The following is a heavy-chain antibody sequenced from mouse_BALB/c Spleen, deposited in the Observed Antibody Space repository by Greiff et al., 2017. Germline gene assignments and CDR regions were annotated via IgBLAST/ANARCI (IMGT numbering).Heavy chain of an antibody. V-gene: IGHV1-7*01. J-gene: IGHJ4*01. CDR1: GYTFTSYW. CDR3: ARSEGNYLYYAMDY. CDR2: INPSTGYT. Sequence: VQLVESGAELAKPGASVKMSCKASGYTFTSYWMHWVKQRPGQGLEWIGYINPSTGYTEYNQKFKDKATLTADKSSSTAYMQLSSLTSEDSAVYYCARSEGNYLYYAMDYWGQGTSVTVSS. D-gene: IGHD2-1*01.